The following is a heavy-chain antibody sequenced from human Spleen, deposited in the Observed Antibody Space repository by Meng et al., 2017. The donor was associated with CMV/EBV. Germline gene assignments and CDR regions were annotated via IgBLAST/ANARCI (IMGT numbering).Heavy chain of an antibody. CDR2: IYSGGST. J-gene: IGHJ4*02. CDR1: GFTVSSNY. D-gene: IGHD1-1*01. Sequence: GGSLRLSCAASGFTVSSNYMSWVRQAPGKGLEWVSVIYSGGSTSYADSVKGRFTISRDNSKTTLYLQMNSLRAEDTAVYYCARASGKYRPYDYWGQGTLVTVSS. V-gene: IGHV3-53*01. CDR3: ARASGKYRPYDY.